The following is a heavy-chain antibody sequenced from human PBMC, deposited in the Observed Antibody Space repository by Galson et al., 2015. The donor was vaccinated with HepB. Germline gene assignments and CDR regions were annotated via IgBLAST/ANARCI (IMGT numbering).Heavy chain of an antibody. D-gene: IGHD1-14*01. CDR3: ASYITGNGGRGW. V-gene: IGHV4-59*08. Sequence: ETLSLTCTVSGASISRFHWGWIRQPPGKGLEWIGHIYEIGDIRYDPSLRSRVTISVDTSKNQFSLNLSSVTAADTAVYYCASYITGNGGRGWGGQGALVTVSS. CDR2: IYEIGDI. J-gene: IGHJ4*02. CDR1: GASISRFH.